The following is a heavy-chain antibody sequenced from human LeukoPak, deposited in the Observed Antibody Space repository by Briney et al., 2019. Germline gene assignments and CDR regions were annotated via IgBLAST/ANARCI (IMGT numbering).Heavy chain of an antibody. Sequence: ASVKVSCKASGYTFTGYYMYWVRQAPGQGLEWMGWINPNSGGTNYAQTFQGRVTMTRDTSISTAYMELSRLRSDDTAVSYCARGLDKYDYWSGYFLAYWGQGTLVTVSS. CDR3: ARGLDKYDYWSGYFLAY. V-gene: IGHV1-2*02. CDR1: GYTFTGYY. CDR2: INPNSGGT. J-gene: IGHJ4*02. D-gene: IGHD3-3*01.